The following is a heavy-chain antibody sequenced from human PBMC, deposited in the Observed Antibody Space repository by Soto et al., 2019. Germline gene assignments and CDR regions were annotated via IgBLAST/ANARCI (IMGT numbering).Heavy chain of an antibody. CDR1: GGSISSGGYY. CDR2: IYYSGST. V-gene: IGHV4-31*03. D-gene: IGHD6-13*01. J-gene: IGHJ6*02. Sequence: SSETLSLTCTVSGGSISSGGYYWSWIRQHPGKGLEWIGYIYYSGSTYYSPSLKSRVTISVDTSKNQFSLKLSSVTAADTAVYYCARDLGIQVPWGSGMDVWGQGTTVTVSS. CDR3: ARDLGIQVPWGSGMDV.